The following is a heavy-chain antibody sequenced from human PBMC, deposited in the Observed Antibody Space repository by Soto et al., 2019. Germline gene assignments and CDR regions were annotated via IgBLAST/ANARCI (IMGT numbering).Heavy chain of an antibody. CDR3: ARDNPYTNSFGNWFDP. D-gene: IGHD6-13*01. Sequence: QVRLVQSGAEVKKPGSSVKVSCKASGGTFSNYAITWLRLAPGQGLEWLGGIIPVFGTVNYAQKFQGRVTIYADESTSTAYMELNRLRSEDTAVYYCARDNPYTNSFGNWFDPWGQGTLVIVS. V-gene: IGHV1-69*01. CDR2: IIPVFGTV. J-gene: IGHJ5*02. CDR1: GGTFSNYA.